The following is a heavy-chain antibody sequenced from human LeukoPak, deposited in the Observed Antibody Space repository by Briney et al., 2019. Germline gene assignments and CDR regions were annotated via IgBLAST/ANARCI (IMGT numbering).Heavy chain of an antibody. CDR2: IYHSGST. CDR3: ARRHSYGRPPYFDY. CDR1: GGSISSGSHY. V-gene: IGHV4-39*07. D-gene: IGHD5-18*01. Sequence: SETLSLTCTVSGGSISSGSHYWSWIRQPAGKGLEWIGSIYHSGSTYYNPSLKSRVTISVDTSKNQFSLKLSSVTAADTAVYYCARRHSYGRPPYFDYWGQGTLVTVSS. J-gene: IGHJ4*02.